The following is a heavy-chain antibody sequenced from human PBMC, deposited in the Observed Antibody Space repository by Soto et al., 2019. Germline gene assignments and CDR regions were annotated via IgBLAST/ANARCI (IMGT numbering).Heavy chain of an antibody. D-gene: IGHD6-19*01. Sequence: QVQLVQSGAEEKKPGASVKVSCKASGYSFTSYAMHWVRQAPGQGLEWMGWINAGNGNTKYSQKFQGRVTITRDTSASTAYMELSRLRSEDTALYYCARAVAVPAAFDSWGQGTLVTVSS. CDR1: GYSFTSYA. CDR3: ARAVAVPAAFDS. CDR2: INAGNGNT. J-gene: IGHJ4*02. V-gene: IGHV1-3*05.